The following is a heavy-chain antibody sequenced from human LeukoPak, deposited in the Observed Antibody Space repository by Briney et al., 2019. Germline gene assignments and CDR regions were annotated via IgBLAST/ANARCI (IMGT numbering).Heavy chain of an antibody. D-gene: IGHD2-21*02. CDR1: GGSISSYY. Sequence: SESLSLTCTVSGGSISSYYWSWISQPPGKGLEWIGYTYYSGSTYYNPSLKSRVTISVDTSKKQFSLKLSSVTAADTAVYYCARGSLMVTAAFDYWGQGTLVTVSS. CDR2: TYYSGST. V-gene: IGHV4-30-4*01. J-gene: IGHJ4*02. CDR3: ARGSLMVTAAFDY.